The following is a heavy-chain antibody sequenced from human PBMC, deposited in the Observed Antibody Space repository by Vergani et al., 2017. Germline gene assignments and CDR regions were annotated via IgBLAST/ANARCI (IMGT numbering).Heavy chain of an antibody. CDR1: GFTFDDYA. CDR2: ISWNSGSI. V-gene: IGHV3-9*01. J-gene: IGHJ4*02. CDR3: SKDNRGYGDYVDY. D-gene: IGHD3-10*01. Sequence: EVQLVESGGGLVQPGRSLRLSCAASGFTFDDYAMHWVRQAPGKGLEWVSGISWNSGSIGYADSVKGRFTISRDNAKKYLYLQMNSLRAEDTALYYCSKDNRGYGDYVDYWGQGRLVTDSS.